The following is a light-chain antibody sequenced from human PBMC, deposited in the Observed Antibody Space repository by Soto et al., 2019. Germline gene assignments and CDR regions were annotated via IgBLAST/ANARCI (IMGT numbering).Light chain of an antibody. CDR2: QAS. V-gene: IGKV1-5*03. CDR3: QQYNSYSGT. CDR1: QSISDW. J-gene: IGKJ1*01. Sequence: DIQMTQSPSTLSASVGDRVTITCRASQSISDWLAWYQQKPGETPNLLIYQASTLERGVPSRFSGSGSGTEFTLTISSLQPDDFATYYCQQYNSYSGTFGQGTKVDIK.